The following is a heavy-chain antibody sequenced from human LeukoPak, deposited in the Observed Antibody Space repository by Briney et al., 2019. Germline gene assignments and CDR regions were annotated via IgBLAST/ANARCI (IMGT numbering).Heavy chain of an antibody. CDR1: GGSISSGGYY. Sequence: SETLSLTCTVSGGSISSGGYYWTWIRRHPGKGLEWIGYIYYSGSTCYNPSLKSRVTISVDTSKNQFSLKLSSVTAADTAVYYCARTYMTSARFDPWGQGTLVTVSS. CDR2: IYYSGST. D-gene: IGHD2-21*02. J-gene: IGHJ5*02. CDR3: ARTYMTSARFDP. V-gene: IGHV4-31*03.